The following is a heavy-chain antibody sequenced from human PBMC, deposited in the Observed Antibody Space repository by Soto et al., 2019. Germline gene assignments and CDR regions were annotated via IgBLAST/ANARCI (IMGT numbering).Heavy chain of an antibody. CDR2: IWYDGSNK. J-gene: IGHJ4*02. CDR3: ARDGGSHGPSYFDS. V-gene: IGHV3-33*01. D-gene: IGHD3-16*01. Sequence: VQLVESGGGVVQPGRSLRLSCAASGSTFRNYGMHWVRQAPGKGPEWVAVIWYDGSNKYYGESVKGRFSISRDNSKNTLYLDINSLRTADTAVYYCARDGGSHGPSYFDSWGQGSLVIVSS. CDR1: GSTFRNYG.